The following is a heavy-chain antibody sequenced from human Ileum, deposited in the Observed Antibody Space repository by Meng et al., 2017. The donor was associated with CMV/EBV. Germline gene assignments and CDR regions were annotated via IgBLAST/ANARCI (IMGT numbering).Heavy chain of an antibody. D-gene: IGHD5-18*01. Sequence: QVQHQDSGPGLWKPSQTLSLTCTVSGGSIISSDRSWIRQPAGKGLEWIGRIYPSGSTNYNPSLKSRVTMSVDTSKNQFSLKLSSVTAADTAVYYCARERPRGTAMASIDYWGQGTLVTVSS. CDR2: IYPSGST. CDR1: GGSIISSD. CDR3: ARERPRGTAMASIDY. V-gene: IGHV4-4*07. J-gene: IGHJ4*02.